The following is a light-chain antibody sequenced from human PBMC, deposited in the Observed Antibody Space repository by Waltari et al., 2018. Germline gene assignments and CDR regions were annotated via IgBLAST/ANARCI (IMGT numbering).Light chain of an antibody. J-gene: IGKJ1*01. V-gene: IGKV1-12*01. CDR2: AAS. CDR3: QQGSIFPRT. Sequence: DIQMTQSPSSVSASVGDRVTITCRASQGIRTWLAWYQQKPGKAPQLLIYAASTLQSGVPSRFSGSGSGTDFTLTISNLQPEDFATYYCQQGSIFPRTFGQGTKVEIQ. CDR1: QGIRTW.